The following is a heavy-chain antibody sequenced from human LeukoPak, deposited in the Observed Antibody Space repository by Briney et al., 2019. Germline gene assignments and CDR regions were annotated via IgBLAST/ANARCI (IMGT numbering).Heavy chain of an antibody. CDR1: GFNFRDSA. CDR3: AADYGDYVSPSD. J-gene: IGHJ4*02. D-gene: IGHD4-17*01. V-gene: IGHV3-30*04. Sequence: GGSLRLSCAASGFNFRDSAMHWVRQAPGKGVEGVAVISYDGTNKYYADSVKGRFTISRDNSKNTLFLQMNSLRLEDTAVYYCAADYGDYVSPSDWGQGTLVTVSS. CDR2: ISYDGTNK.